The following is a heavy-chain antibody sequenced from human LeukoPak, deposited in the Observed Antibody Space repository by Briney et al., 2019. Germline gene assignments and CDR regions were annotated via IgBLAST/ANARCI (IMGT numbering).Heavy chain of an antibody. CDR3: ARWVGAAGFDY. CDR2: IWYDGSNK. Sequence: PGGSLRLSCAASGFTFSSYWMDWVRQAPGKGLEWVAVIWYDGSNKYYADSVKGRFSISRDNSKNTLYLQMNSLRAEDTAVYYCARWVGAAGFDYWGQGTLVTVSS. CDR1: GFTFSSYW. D-gene: IGHD2-15*01. J-gene: IGHJ4*02. V-gene: IGHV3-33*08.